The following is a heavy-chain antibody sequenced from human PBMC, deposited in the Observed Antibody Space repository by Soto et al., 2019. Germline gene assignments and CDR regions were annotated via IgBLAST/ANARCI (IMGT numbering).Heavy chain of an antibody. CDR2: IIPIFGTA. CDR3: ARDNGYRTNWFDP. V-gene: IGHV1-69*01. Sequence: QVQLVQSGAELKKPWSSVKVSCKASGGTFSSYAISWVRHAPGQVLEWMGGIIPIFGTANYAQKFKGRVTITADEYTSTDYMELRSLRSEDTAVYYCARDNGYRTNWFDPWGQGTLVTVS. CDR1: GGTFSSYA. J-gene: IGHJ5*02. D-gene: IGHD5-18*01.